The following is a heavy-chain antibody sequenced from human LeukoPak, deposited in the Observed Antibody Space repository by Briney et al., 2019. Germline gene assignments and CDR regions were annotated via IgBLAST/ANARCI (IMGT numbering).Heavy chain of an antibody. CDR1: GFTFSTYA. D-gene: IGHD3-9*01. CDR2: ISGSGVGT. J-gene: IGHJ4*02. CDR3: ARRAGYDILTGYYMNNYFDY. V-gene: IGHV3-23*01. Sequence: GGSLRLSCAASGFTFSTYAMSWVRQAPWKGLEWVSAISGSGVGTYYADSLKGRFTISRDNSKNTLYLQMNSLRAEDTAVYYCARRAGYDILTGYYMNNYFDYWGQGTLVTVSS.